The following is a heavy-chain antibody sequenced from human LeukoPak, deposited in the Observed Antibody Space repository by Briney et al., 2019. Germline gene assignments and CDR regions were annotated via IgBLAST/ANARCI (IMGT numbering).Heavy chain of an antibody. CDR2: ITAIYETT. Sequence: SVKVSCKVSGGPFTGHGISWVRQAPGEGLEWMGGITAIYETTNYAERFQGRVTMTADESTSTFYMELSSLRSEDTAVYYCARGLHSSSYGYGMGFWGQGTTVTVSS. CDR1: GGPFTGHG. CDR3: ARGLHSSSYGYGMGF. V-gene: IGHV1-69*13. J-gene: IGHJ6*02. D-gene: IGHD2-2*01.